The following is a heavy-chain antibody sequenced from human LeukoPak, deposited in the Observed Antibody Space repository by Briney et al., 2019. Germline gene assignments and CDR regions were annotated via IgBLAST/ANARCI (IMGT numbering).Heavy chain of an antibody. CDR1: GFSLSTSGMC. V-gene: IGHV2-70*17. D-gene: IGHD6-13*01. J-gene: IGHJ4*02. CDR3: ARVPGYSSSWGFDY. Sequence: ESGPTLVNPTQTLTLTCTFSGFSLSTSGMCVSWIRQPPGKALEWLARIDWDDDKFYSTSLKTRLTISKDTSKNQVVLTMTNMDPVDTATYYCARVPGYSSSWGFDYWGQGTLVTVSS. CDR2: IDWDDDK.